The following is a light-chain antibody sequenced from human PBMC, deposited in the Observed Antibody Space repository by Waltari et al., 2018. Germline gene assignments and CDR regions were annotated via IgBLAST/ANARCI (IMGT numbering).Light chain of an antibody. CDR1: QDVRTW. J-gene: IGKJ5*01. Sequence: IQITQSPCSVSASVGDRAPISCRASQDVRTWLAWYQQKPGKAPNLLINAESTLQSGVPSRFSGSGSGTDFTLTISSLQPEDFATYYCQQAHSFPLITFGQGTRLEIK. CDR2: AES. V-gene: IGKV1-12*01. CDR3: QQAHSFPLIT.